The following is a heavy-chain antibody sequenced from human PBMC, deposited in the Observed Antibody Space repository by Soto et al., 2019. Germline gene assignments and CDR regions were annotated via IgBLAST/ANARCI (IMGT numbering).Heavy chain of an antibody. D-gene: IGHD3-3*01. J-gene: IGHJ6*01. CDR1: GGTFSSYA. CDR2: ITPIFGTA. CDR3: ATPIKNIQIFGVVTPYYYYGMDV. Sequence: SVKVPCNASGGTFSSYAISSVRRAPGQGLESMGAITPIFGTANYAQKFQGRVTITADESTRTAYMELSRLRSEYAAVYYCATPIKNIQIFGVVTPYYYYGMDVWGQGTTVSVS. V-gene: IGHV1-69*13.